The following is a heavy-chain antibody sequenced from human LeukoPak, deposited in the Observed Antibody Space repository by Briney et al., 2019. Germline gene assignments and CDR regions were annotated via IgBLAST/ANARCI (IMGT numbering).Heavy chain of an antibody. V-gene: IGHV4-34*01. CDR2: INPSGST. Sequence: SETLSLTCTVFGGAFSGYYWSWIRQPPDKGLEWIGEINPSGSTNYNPSLKTRVTISTDTSKNHFSLSLNSVTAADTGVYYCVRGSRAYCGGDCYYYWGQGTLVTVSS. D-gene: IGHD2-21*02. CDR1: GGAFSGYY. CDR3: VRGSRAYCGGDCYYY. J-gene: IGHJ4*02.